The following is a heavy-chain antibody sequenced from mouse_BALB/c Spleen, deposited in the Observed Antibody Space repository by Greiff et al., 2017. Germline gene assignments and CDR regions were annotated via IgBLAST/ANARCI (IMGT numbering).Heavy chain of an antibody. D-gene: IGHD1-2*01. CDR2: ISSGGSYT. Sequence: EVQLVESGGDLVKPGGSLKLSCAASGFTFSSYGMSWVRQTPDKRLEWVATISSGGSYTYYPDSVKGRFTISRDNAKNTLYLQMSSLKSEDTAMYYCARHEGPTTANWYFDVWGAGTTVTVSS. V-gene: IGHV5-6*01. CDR3: ARHEGPTTANWYFDV. CDR1: GFTFSSYG. J-gene: IGHJ1*01.